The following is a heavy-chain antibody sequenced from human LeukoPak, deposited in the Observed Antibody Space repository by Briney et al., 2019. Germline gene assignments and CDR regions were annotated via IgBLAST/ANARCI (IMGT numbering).Heavy chain of an antibody. J-gene: IGHJ5*02. D-gene: IGHD3-10*01. CDR2: MNPNSGNT. CDR3: ARGFSILWFGESAGGWFDP. V-gene: IGHV1-8*01. CDR1: GYTFTSYD. Sequence: ASVKVSCKASGYTFTSYDINWVRQATGQGLEWMGWMNPNSGNTGYAQKFQGRVTMTRNTSISTAYMELSSLRSEDTAVYYCARGFSILWFGESAGGWFDPWGQGTLVTVSS.